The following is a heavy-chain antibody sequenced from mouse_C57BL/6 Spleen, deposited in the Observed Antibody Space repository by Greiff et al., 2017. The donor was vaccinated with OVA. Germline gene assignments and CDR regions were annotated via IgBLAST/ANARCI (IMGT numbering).Heavy chain of an antibody. CDR2: ISSGGSYT. D-gene: IGHD1-1*01. CDR1: GFTFSSYG. Sequence: EVQGVESGGDLVKPGGSLKLSCAASGFTFSSYGMSWVRQTPDKRLEWVATISSGGSYTYYPDSVKGRFTISRDNAKNTLYLQMSSLKSEDTAMYYCERQSTVVAPGWYFGVCGTVTTVTVAS. V-gene: IGHV5-6*01. CDR3: ERQSTVVAPGWYFGV. J-gene: IGHJ1*03.